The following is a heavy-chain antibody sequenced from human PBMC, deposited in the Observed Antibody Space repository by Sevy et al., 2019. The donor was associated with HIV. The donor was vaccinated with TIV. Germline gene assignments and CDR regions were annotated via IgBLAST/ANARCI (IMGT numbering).Heavy chain of an antibody. CDR2: ISAYNGQT. V-gene: IGHV1-18*04. CDR1: GFIFTNYA. D-gene: IGHD3-22*01. Sequence: ASVKVSCETSGFIFTNYAFSWVRQAPGQGLEWLGRISAYNGQTVIAGKFQGRLSMSRDNSTNSAYMDLRSLRFGDSAVYYCAREIYYYDATSYYALDLWGQGTLVTVSS. CDR3: AREIYYYDATSYYALDL. J-gene: IGHJ4*02.